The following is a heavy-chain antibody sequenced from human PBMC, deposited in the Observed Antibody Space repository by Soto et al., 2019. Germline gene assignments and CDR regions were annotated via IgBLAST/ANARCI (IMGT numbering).Heavy chain of an antibody. CDR3: ARDLDTAKVNIGYYYYGMDV. V-gene: IGHV3-30-3*01. J-gene: IGHJ6*02. CDR1: GFTFSSYA. D-gene: IGHD5-18*01. Sequence: QVQLVESGGGVVQPGRSLRLSCAASGFTFSSYAMHWVRQAPGKGLEWVAVISYDGSNKYYADSVKGRFTISRDNSKNTLYLQMNSLRAEDTAVYYCARDLDTAKVNIGYYYYGMDVWGQGTTVTVSS. CDR2: ISYDGSNK.